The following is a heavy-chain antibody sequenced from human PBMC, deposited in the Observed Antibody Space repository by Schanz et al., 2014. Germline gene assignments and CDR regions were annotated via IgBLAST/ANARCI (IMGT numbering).Heavy chain of an antibody. D-gene: IGHD6-25*01. Sequence: QVQLVQSGPEVKKPGSSVKVSCQAFGDTFSKYTIMWVRQVPGQGLEWLGRIMPLRGIGNNAWKFQDRLTITADKSMNITYKELSSLGAEDTAVYYCTTLRRADPSGFDVGGQGTTVAVS. V-gene: IGHV1-69*02. CDR3: TTLRRADPSGFDV. J-gene: IGHJ6*02. CDR2: IMPLRGIG. CDR1: GDTFSKYT.